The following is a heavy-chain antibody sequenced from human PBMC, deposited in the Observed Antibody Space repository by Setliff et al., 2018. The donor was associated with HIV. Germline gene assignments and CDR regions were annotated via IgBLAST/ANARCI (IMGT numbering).Heavy chain of an antibody. CDR2: IYYSGST. Sequence: SETLSLTCTVSGGSISSGDYYWSWIRQPPGKGLEWIGNIYYSGSTYYNPSLKSRVTISVDTSKNQFSLKLSSVTAADTAVYYCARDRTPMASWVPDKWGQGTLVTVSS. CDR3: ARDRTPMASWVPDK. J-gene: IGHJ4*02. CDR1: GGSISSGDYY. V-gene: IGHV4-30-4*08. D-gene: IGHD1-1*01.